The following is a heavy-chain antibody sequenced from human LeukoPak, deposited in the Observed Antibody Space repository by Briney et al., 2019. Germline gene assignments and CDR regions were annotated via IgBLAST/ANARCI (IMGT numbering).Heavy chain of an antibody. CDR2: IYYSGST. Sequence: SETLSLTCTVSGGSISSGGYYWSWIRQHPGKGLEWIGYIYYSGSTYYNPSLKSRVTISVDTSKNQFSLKLSSVTAADTAVYYCASQASREDYLDYWGQGTLVTVSS. D-gene: IGHD1-26*01. V-gene: IGHV4-31*03. J-gene: IGHJ4*02. CDR3: ASQASREDYLDY. CDR1: GGSISSGGYY.